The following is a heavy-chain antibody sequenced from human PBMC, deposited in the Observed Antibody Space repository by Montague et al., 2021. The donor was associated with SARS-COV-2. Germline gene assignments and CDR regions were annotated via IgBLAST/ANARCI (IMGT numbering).Heavy chain of an antibody. Sequence: SETLSLTCTVSGGSISSSGYYWGWIRQPPGKGLEWIGSIYYSGNTYYSPSLQSRVTISVDTSKNQFSLRLNSMTAADTAVYYCARLPPYRFNSNGHYYNAVDIGGQGTRVTVSS. CDR2: IYYSGNT. J-gene: IGHJ3*02. V-gene: IGHV4-39*01. CDR3: ARLPPYRFNSNGHYYNAVDI. CDR1: GGSISSSGYY. D-gene: IGHD3-22*01.